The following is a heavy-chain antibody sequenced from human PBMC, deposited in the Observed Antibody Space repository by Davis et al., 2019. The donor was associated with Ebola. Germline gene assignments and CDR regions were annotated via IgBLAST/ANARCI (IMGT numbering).Heavy chain of an antibody. Sequence: AASVKVSCKASGYTFTGYYMHWVRQAPGQGLEWMGRINPNSCGTNYAQRFQGRVTMTRDTSISTAYMELSRLTSDDTAVYYCASGTTVTTGFDNWGQGTLVTVSS. V-gene: IGHV1-2*06. CDR2: INPNSCGT. J-gene: IGHJ4*02. D-gene: IGHD4-17*01. CDR3: ASGTTVTTGFDN. CDR1: GYTFTGYY.